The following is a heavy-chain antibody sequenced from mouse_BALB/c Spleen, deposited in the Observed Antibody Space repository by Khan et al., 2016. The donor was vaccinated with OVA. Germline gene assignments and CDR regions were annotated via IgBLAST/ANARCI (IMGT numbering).Heavy chain of an antibody. CDR2: ISYSGTP. CDR3: ARCLVY. V-gene: IGHV3-2*02. Sequence: EVQLVESGPGLVKPSQSLSLTCTVTGYSITSDYAWNWIRQFPGNKLEWMGYISYSGTPSYNPSLTSRTSITRDTYKNQFFLQLNSVTAEDTATYYYARCLVYWGQGTLVTVSA. J-gene: IGHJ3*01. CDR1: GYSITSDYA.